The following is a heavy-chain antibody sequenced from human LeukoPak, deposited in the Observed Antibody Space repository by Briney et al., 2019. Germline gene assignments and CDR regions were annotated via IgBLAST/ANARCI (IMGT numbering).Heavy chain of an antibody. J-gene: IGHJ4*02. CDR2: ISYDGSNK. CDR3: ASSRSFVQRPDSSSYYTY. V-gene: IGHV3-30-3*01. CDR1: GFTFSSYA. D-gene: IGHD3-22*01. Sequence: GGSLRLSCAASGFTFSSYAMHWVRQAPGKGLEWVAVISYDGSNKYYADSVKGRFTISRDNSKNTLYLQMNSLRAEDTAVYYCASSRSFVQRPDSSSYYTYWGQGTLVTVSS.